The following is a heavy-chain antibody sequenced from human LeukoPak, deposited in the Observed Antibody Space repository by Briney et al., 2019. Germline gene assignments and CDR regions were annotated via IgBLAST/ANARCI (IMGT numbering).Heavy chain of an antibody. CDR2: ISSSGSTI. D-gene: IGHD4-23*01. V-gene: IGHV3-11*04. CDR3: ARDSTVVTDY. Sequence: PGGSLRLSCVASGFTLSDHNMDWVRQAPGKGLEWVSYISSSGSTIYYADSVKGRFTISRDNAKNSLYLQMNSLRAEDTAVYYCARDSTVVTDYWGQGTLVTVSS. J-gene: IGHJ4*02. CDR1: GFTLSDHN.